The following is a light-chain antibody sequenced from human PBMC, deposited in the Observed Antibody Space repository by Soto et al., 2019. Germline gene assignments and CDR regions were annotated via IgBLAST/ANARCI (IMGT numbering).Light chain of an antibody. CDR3: AAWDDSLNGFWV. CDR1: SSNIGSNT. V-gene: IGLV1-44*01. Sequence: QSVLTQPPSASGTPGQRVTISCSGGSSNIGSNTVNWYQQLPGTAPKLLIYSNNQRPPGVPDRFSGSKSGTSASLAISGLQSEDEADYFCAAWDDSLNGFWVLGGGTKLTVL. CDR2: SNN. J-gene: IGLJ3*02.